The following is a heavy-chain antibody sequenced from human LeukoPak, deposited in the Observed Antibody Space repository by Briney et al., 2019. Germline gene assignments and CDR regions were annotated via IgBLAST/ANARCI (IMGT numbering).Heavy chain of an antibody. CDR3: AKDGPDFYDSSGYVEYFQH. D-gene: IGHD3-22*01. CDR2: ILYDGSNK. J-gene: IGHJ1*01. Sequence: GGSLRLSCAASGFTFSSYAMHWVRQAPGKGLEWVAFILYDGSNKYYADSVKGRFTISRDNSKNTLYLQMNNLRAEDTAVYYCAKDGPDFYDSSGYVEYFQHWGQGTLVTVSS. CDR1: GFTFSSYA. V-gene: IGHV3-30*02.